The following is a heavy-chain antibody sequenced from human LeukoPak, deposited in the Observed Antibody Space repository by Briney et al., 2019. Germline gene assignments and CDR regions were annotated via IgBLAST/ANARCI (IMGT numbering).Heavy chain of an antibody. CDR1: GNYW. V-gene: IGHV3-74*01. CDR3: AKEWSSSGPPFDY. CDR2: INSDGSWT. J-gene: IGHJ4*02. Sequence: GGSLRLSCAASGNYWMHWVRQAPGKGLVWVSHINSDGSWTSYADSVKGRFTISKDNAKNTVYLQMNSLRAEDTAVYYCAKEWSSSGPPFDYWGQGTLDTVSS. D-gene: IGHD6-6*01.